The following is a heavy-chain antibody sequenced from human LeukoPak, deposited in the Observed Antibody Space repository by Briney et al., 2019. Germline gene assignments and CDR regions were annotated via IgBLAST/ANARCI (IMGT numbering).Heavy chain of an antibody. CDR3: AVAFWSIVNWFDP. CDR1: GGTFSSYT. CDR2: IIPILGIA. Sequence: GASVKVSCKASGGTFSSYTISWVRQAPGQGLEWMGRIIPILGIANYAQKFQGRVTITTDESTSTAYMELSSLRSEDTAVYYCAVAFWSIVNWFDPWGQGTLVTVSS. D-gene: IGHD3-3*01. J-gene: IGHJ5*02. V-gene: IGHV1-69*02.